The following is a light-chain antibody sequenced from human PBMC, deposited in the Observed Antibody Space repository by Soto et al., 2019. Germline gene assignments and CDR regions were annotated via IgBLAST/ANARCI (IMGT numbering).Light chain of an antibody. CDR3: QTWGTGIHVV. Sequence: QSVLTRSPSASASLGASVKLTCTLSSGHSSYAIAWHQQQPEKGPRYLMKLDSDGSHTKGDAIPDRFSGSSSGAERYLTISSLQSEHEADYYYQTWGTGIHVVFGGGTKLTVL. V-gene: IGLV4-69*01. J-gene: IGLJ2*01. CDR1: SGHSSYA. CDR2: LDSDGSH.